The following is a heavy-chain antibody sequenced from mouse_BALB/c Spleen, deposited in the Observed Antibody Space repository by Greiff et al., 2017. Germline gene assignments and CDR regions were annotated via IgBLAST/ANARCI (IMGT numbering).Heavy chain of an antibody. J-gene: IGHJ4*01. CDR3: ARGYGNYGDYAMDY. Sequence: QVQLQQSGPGLVAPSQCLSISCTASGFSFTSYGVHWVRQPPGQGLEWLGVIWAGGSTNYNSALMSRLSISKDNSKSQVFLKMNSLQTDDTAMYYCARGYGNYGDYAMDYWGQGTSVTVSS. CDR1: GFSFTSYG. V-gene: IGHV2-9*02. CDR2: IWAGGST. D-gene: IGHD2-1*01.